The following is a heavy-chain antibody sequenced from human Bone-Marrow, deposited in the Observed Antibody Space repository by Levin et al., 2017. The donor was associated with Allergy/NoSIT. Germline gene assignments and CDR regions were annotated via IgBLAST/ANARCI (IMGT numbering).Heavy chain of an antibody. CDR1: GFIFSSYD. CDR2: MSFDGSNK. D-gene: IGHD3-22*01. J-gene: IGHJ6*02. Sequence: PGGSLRLSCTASGFIFSSYDMHWVRQAPGKGLEWVAVMSFDGSNKFYADAVKGRFTISRDNSKNTLHLQMNSLRAEDTAVYYCAKVGGMDSSGYAYYHYGMDVWGQGTTVTVSS. V-gene: IGHV3-30*18. CDR3: AKVGGMDSSGYAYYHYGMDV.